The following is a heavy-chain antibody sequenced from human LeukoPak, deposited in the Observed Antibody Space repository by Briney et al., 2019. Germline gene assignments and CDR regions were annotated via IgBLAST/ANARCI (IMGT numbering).Heavy chain of an antibody. CDR3: TRQWLRVMDV. V-gene: IGHV3-21*01. D-gene: IGHD6-19*01. J-gene: IGHJ6*04. CDR1: GFTFTAYS. Sequence: GASMRLSCASSGFTFTAYSMNWVRQAPGRGLEWISFISSSGHYIYYADSLKGRFTISRDNANSSLYLQISTLKAEDTAVYYCTRQWLRVMDVWGKGTTVTVSS. CDR2: ISSSGHYI.